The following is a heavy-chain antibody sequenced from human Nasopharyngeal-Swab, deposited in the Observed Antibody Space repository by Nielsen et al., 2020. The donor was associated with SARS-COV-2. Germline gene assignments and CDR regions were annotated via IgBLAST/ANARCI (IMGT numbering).Heavy chain of an antibody. V-gene: IGHV3-7*01. D-gene: IGHD1-26*01. CDR3: ARAIGGSYSY. J-gene: IGHJ4*02. CDR1: GFTFSSYW. CDR2: INQVGSEK. Sequence: GESLKISCAASGFTFSSYWMSWVRQAPGKGLEWVANINQVGSEKYYVASVRGRFTISRDNAKDSVFLQMNSLRGEDTAVYYCARAIGGSYSYWGQGTLVTVSS.